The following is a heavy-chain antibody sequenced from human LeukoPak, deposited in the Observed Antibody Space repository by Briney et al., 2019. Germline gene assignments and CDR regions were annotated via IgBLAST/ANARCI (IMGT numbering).Heavy chain of an antibody. CDR1: GGSISSSSYY. CDR2: SDYNGGT. CDR3: ARVGSYAFDI. V-gene: IGHV4-61*05. J-gene: IGHJ3*02. D-gene: IGHD1-26*01. Sequence: SETLSLTCTVSGGSISSSSYYWGWIRQPPGKGLEWIGYSDYNGGTHYNPSLKSRVTISVDTSKNQFSLKLTSVTAADTAVYYCARVGSYAFDIWGQGTMVTVSS.